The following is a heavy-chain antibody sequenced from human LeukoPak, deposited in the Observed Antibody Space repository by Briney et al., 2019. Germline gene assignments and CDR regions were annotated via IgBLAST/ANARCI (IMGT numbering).Heavy chain of an antibody. CDR3: ARGIATRKRQYYYYYMDV. D-gene: IGHD5-12*01. CDR2: INHGGST. V-gene: IGHV4-34*01. Sequence: SETLSLTCAVYGGSFSGYYWSWIRQPPGKGLEWIGEINHGGSTNYNPSLKSRVTILVDTSKNQFSLKLSSVTAADTAVYYCARGIATRKRQYYYYYMDVWGRGTTVTVSS. J-gene: IGHJ6*03. CDR1: GGSFSGYY.